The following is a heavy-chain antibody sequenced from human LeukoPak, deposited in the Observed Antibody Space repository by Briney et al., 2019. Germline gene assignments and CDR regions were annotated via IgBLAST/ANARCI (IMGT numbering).Heavy chain of an antibody. V-gene: IGHV4-59*01. CDR3: ARDLRGGWFGVFDI. D-gene: IGHD3-10*01. J-gene: IGHJ3*02. CDR1: GGSISDYY. Sequence: SETLSLMSTVSGGSISDYYWSWIRQAPGKGLERIGYISNTGSTNYNPSLKSRVSISMDTSKNQVSLRLTSVTAADTAVYYCARDLRGGWFGVFDIWGQGATVTVSS. CDR2: ISNTGST.